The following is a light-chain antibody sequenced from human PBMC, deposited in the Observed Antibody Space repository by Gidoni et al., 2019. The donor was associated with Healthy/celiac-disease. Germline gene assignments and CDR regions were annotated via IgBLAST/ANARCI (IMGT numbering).Light chain of an antibody. Sequence: QSVLTQPPSVSGAPRQRVTISCTGSSSNIREGYCVHWYQQIPGTAPNPLIYGNHTRPSGVPDRFSGSKSGTSASLAITGLQAEDEADYYCQSYDSSLSAHVVFGGGTKLTVL. CDR1: SSNIREGYC. J-gene: IGLJ2*01. V-gene: IGLV1-40*01. CDR3: QSYDSSLSAHVV. CDR2: GNH.